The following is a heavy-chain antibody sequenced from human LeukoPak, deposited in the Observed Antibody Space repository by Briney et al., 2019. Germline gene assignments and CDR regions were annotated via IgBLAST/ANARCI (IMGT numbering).Heavy chain of an antibody. CDR1: GFTFSSYA. V-gene: IGHV3-23*01. CDR3: AKGRRDSSNYYYFDY. J-gene: IGHJ4*02. Sequence: GGSLRLSCAASGFTFSSYAMNWVRQAPGKGLEWVSSVTGSGGSTYYADFVKGRFTISRDNSKNTLYLQMNSLRAEDTAVYYGAKGRRDSSNYYYFDYWGQGTLVTVSS. CDR2: VTGSGGST. D-gene: IGHD3-22*01.